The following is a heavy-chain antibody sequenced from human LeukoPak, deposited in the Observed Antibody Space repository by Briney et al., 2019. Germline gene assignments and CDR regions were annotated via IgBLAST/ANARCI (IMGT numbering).Heavy chain of an antibody. Sequence: QPGGSLRLSCAASGFTFSSHGMSWVRQAPGQGLEWVSVISGSGVSTYYADSVKGRFTISRDNSKNTLYLQMNSLRAEDRAVYYCAKDHGSLGSGLNWGQGTLVTVSS. CDR3: AKDHGSLGSGLN. D-gene: IGHD3-10*01. V-gene: IGHV3-23*01. CDR1: GFTFSSHG. J-gene: IGHJ4*02. CDR2: ISGSGVST.